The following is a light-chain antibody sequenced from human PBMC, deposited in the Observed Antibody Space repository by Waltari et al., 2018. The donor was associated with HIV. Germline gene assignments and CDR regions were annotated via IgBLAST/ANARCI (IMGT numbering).Light chain of an antibody. CDR3: QSYDSGLRV. Sequence: QSVLTQPPSVSGAPGQRVTISCPGSSSNLGAGSDVHWYQQLPGTAPNLLIYDNNNRPSGVPDRFSGSKSGTSASLAITGLQAEDEADYYCQSYDSGLRVFGGGTKLTVL. CDR2: DNN. CDR1: SSNLGAGSD. V-gene: IGLV1-40*01. J-gene: IGLJ3*02.